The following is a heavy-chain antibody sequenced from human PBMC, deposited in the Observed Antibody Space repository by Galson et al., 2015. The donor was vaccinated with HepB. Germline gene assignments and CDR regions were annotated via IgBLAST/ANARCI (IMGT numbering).Heavy chain of an antibody. CDR1: GFTFRRYG. D-gene: IGHD3-10*01. CDR3: ARDVLWFGEPWDAFDI. V-gene: IGHV3-33*01. J-gene: IGHJ3*02. Sequence: SLRLSCAASGFTFRRYGMHWVRQAPGKGLEWVAVIWYDGSNKYYADSVKGRFTISRDNSKNTLYLQMNSLRAEDTAVYYCARDVLWFGEPWDAFDIWGQGTLVTVSS. CDR2: IWYDGSNK.